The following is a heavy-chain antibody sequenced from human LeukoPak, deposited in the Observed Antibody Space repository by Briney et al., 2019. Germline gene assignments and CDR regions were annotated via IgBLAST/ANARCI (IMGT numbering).Heavy chain of an antibody. Sequence: GGSLRLSCAGSGFSFNDFYMSWIRQAPGKGLEWVSYISNSGTTIYYADSVKGRYTISRDNAKNSLYLQMNSLRAEDTAMYFCARDYSSGWYDYWGQGTLVTVSS. V-gene: IGHV3-11*01. J-gene: IGHJ4*02. CDR3: ARDYSSGWYDY. CDR2: ISNSGTTI. CDR1: GFSFNDFY. D-gene: IGHD6-19*01.